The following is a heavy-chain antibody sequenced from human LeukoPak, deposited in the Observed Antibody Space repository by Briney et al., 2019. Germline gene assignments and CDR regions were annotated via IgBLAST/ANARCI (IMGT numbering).Heavy chain of an antibody. Sequence: SETLSLTCAVYGVSFSGYYWSWIRQPPGKGLEWIGEINHSRSTNYNPDPKSRVTISVDTSKNQFSLKLSSVTAADTAVYYCASTSGANWNYPYYFDYWGQGTLVTVSS. V-gene: IGHV4-34*01. D-gene: IGHD1-7*01. CDR3: ASTSGANWNYPYYFDY. CDR2: INHSRST. CDR1: GVSFSGYY. J-gene: IGHJ4*02.